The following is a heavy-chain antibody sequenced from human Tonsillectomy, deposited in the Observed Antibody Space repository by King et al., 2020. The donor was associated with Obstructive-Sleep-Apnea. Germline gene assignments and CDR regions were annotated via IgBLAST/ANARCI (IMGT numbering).Heavy chain of an antibody. CDR1: GFTFSKYD. Sequence: VQLVESGGGVVQPGRSLRLSCAASGFTFSKYDLHWVRQAPGKGLEWVAVISSDGSNQNCADSVKGRFTISRDNSKSTLYLQMNSLRAEDTAVYYCAKDSFHFDYWGLGTLVTVSS. D-gene: IGHD2-21*01. CDR2: ISSDGSNQ. J-gene: IGHJ4*02. V-gene: IGHV3-30*18. CDR3: AKDSFHFDY.